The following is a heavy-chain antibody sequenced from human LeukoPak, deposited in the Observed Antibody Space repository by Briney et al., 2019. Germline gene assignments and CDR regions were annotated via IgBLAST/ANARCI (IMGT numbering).Heavy chain of an antibody. Sequence: GGSLGLSCAASGFTFSSYGMHWVRQAPGKGLEWVAVISYDGSNKYYADSVKGRFTISRDNSKNTLYLQMNSLRAEDTAVYYCARVSSKATVRGLITKKNYYYYYMDVWGKGTTVTISS. CDR3: ARVSSKATVRGLITKKNYYYYYMDV. J-gene: IGHJ6*03. CDR1: GFTFSSYG. CDR2: ISYDGSNK. V-gene: IGHV3-30*03. D-gene: IGHD3-10*01.